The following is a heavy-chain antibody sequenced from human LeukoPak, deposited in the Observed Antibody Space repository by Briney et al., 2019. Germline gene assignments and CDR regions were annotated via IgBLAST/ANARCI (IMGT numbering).Heavy chain of an antibody. CDR1: GYRFPSYW. D-gene: IGHD5-18*01. V-gene: IGHV5-10-1*01. CDR3: ARARVDTAMADFDY. Sequence: HGESLKISCKASGYRFPSYWITWVRQMPGKGLEWMGGIDPIDSYTTYSPSFQGHVTISADKSIATVYLQWSSLKASGTAMYYCARARVDTAMADFDYWGQGTLVTVSS. J-gene: IGHJ4*02. CDR2: IDPIDSYT.